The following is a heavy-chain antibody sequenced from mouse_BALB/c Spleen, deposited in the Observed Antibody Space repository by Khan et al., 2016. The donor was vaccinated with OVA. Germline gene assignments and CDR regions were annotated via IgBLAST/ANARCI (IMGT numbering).Heavy chain of an antibody. CDR3: ARGGQWLRRGGGNSDY. D-gene: IGHD2-2*01. V-gene: IGHV1S137*01. CDR1: GYTFTDYA. Sequence: VQLQESGPELVRPGESVKISCKGSGYTFTDYAMHWVKQSHAKSLEWIGVISIYYDNTNYNQTFKCQATMTVDKSSSTAYMELARLTSEDSAVYSCARGGQWLRRGGGNSDYWGQGTTLTVSS. CDR2: ISIYYDNT. J-gene: IGHJ2*01.